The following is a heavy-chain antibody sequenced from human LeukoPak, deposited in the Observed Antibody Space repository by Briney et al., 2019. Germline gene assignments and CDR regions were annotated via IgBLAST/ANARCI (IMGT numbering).Heavy chain of an antibody. Sequence: PGGSLRFSCAASGFTFSSYSMNWVRQAPGKGLEWVSSISSSSSYIYYADSVKGRFTISRDNAKNSLYLQMNSLRAEDTAVYYCAPLANGGYPIDYWGQGTLVTVSS. J-gene: IGHJ4*02. V-gene: IGHV3-21*01. CDR1: GFTFSSYS. D-gene: IGHD3-16*02. CDR3: APLANGGYPIDY. CDR2: ISSSSSYI.